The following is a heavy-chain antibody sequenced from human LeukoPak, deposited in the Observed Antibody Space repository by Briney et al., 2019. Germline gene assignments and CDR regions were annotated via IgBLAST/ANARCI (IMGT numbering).Heavy chain of an antibody. V-gene: IGHV4-34*01. CDR1: GGSFSGYY. CDR3: AREAYCGGDCYSGSSY. CDR2: INHSGST. D-gene: IGHD2-21*02. Sequence: SETLSLTCAVYGGSFSGYYWNWIRQPPGKGLEWIGEINHSGSTNYNPSLKSRVTISVDTSKNQFSLKLSSVTAADTAVYYCAREAYCGGDCYSGSSYWGQGTLVTVSS. J-gene: IGHJ4*02.